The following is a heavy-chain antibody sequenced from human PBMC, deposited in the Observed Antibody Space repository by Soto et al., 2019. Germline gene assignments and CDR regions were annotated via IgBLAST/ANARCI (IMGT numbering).Heavy chain of an antibody. CDR3: ARDARNADYDY. Sequence: EVQLVESGGGLVQPGGSLRLSWAVSGFTCSTHAMNWVRQAPGKGLEWVAYIHGTRSIIYYADSVKGRFTISRDNAKNSLFLQMDSLRDEDTAVYYCARDARNADYDYWGQGTLVTVSS. CDR1: GFTCSTHA. J-gene: IGHJ4*02. D-gene: IGHD3-16*01. CDR2: IHGTRSII. V-gene: IGHV3-48*02.